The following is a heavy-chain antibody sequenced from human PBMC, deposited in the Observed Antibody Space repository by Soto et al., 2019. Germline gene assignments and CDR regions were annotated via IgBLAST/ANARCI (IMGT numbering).Heavy chain of an antibody. CDR2: VNPNNGDT. Sequence: QVQLVQSGAELKKPGASVKVSCKASGYTFSNYDMNWVRQATGQGPEWIGWVNPNNGDTGYAQKFQGRVTLTTDISTTTDYMELTSLRSEDADIYYCAKVSRKGSAIDFDYWGQGTLITVSS. D-gene: IGHD3-10*01. J-gene: IGHJ4*02. V-gene: IGHV1-8*01. CDR1: GYTFSNYD. CDR3: AKVSRKGSAIDFDY.